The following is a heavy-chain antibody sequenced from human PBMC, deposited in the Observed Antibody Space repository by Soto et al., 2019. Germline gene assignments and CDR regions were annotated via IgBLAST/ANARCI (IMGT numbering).Heavy chain of an antibody. CDR1: GGTFSSYT. CDR3: ATSQHGWSRY. J-gene: IGHJ4*02. Sequence: QVQLVQSGAEVKKPGSSVKVSCKASGGTFSSYTISWVRQATGQGLEWMGRIIPILGIANYAQKFQGRVTITADKSTSTAYMELSSLRSEDTAVYYCATSQHGWSRYWGQGTLVTVSS. CDR2: IIPILGIA. D-gene: IGHD6-19*01. V-gene: IGHV1-69*02.